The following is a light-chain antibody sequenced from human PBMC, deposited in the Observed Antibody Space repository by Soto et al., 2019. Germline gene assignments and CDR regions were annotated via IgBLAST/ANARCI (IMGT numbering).Light chain of an antibody. CDR2: DAS. Sequence: EIVLTQSPPTLSLSPGERATLSCRASQSTSSYLAWYQQKLGQAPRLLIYDASNRATGVPARFSGSGSGTDFTLTISRLEPEDFAVYYCQQRSNWTLTFGQGTRLEIK. CDR1: QSTSSY. J-gene: IGKJ5*01. V-gene: IGKV3-11*01. CDR3: QQRSNWTLT.